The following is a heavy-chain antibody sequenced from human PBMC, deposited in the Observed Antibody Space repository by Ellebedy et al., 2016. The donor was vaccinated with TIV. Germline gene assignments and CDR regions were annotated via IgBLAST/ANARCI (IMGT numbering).Heavy chain of an antibody. CDR3: ARGGDYYDSSGYADY. J-gene: IGHJ4*02. Sequence: ASVKVSCXASGYTFTSYYMHWVRQAPGQGLEWMGIINPSGGSTSYAQKFQGRVTMTRDTSTSTVYMELSSLRSDDTAVYYCARGGDYYDSSGYADYWGQGTLVTVSS. D-gene: IGHD3-22*01. CDR2: INPSGGST. CDR1: GYTFTSYY. V-gene: IGHV1-46*01.